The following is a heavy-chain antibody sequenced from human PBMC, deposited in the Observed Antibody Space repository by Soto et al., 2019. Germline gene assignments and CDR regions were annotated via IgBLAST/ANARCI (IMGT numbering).Heavy chain of an antibody. CDR1: GYTFTSYG. Sequence: ASVNVSCKASGYTFTSYGISWVRQAPGQGLEWMGWISAYNGNTNYAQKLQGRVTMTTVTSTSTAYMELRSLRSDDTDGYYCARGGAKVPYKEPMYVWGKGTTVTVSS. CDR3: ARGGAKVPYKEPMYV. V-gene: IGHV1-18*01. D-gene: IGHD1-1*01. J-gene: IGHJ6*03. CDR2: ISAYNGNT.